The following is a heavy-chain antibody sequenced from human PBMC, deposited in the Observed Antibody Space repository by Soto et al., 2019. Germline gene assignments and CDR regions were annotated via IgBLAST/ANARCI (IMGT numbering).Heavy chain of an antibody. CDR3: ARDREDIVVVVAANYYYYGMDV. CDR1: GYTFTCYG. Sequence: ASVKVSCKASGYTFTCYGISWVRQAPGQGLEWMGWISAYNGNTNYAQKLQGRVTMTTDTSTSTAYKELRSLRSDDTAVYYCARDREDIVVVVAANYYYYGMDVWGQGTTVTVSS. V-gene: IGHV1-18*01. CDR2: ISAYNGNT. D-gene: IGHD2-15*01. J-gene: IGHJ6*02.